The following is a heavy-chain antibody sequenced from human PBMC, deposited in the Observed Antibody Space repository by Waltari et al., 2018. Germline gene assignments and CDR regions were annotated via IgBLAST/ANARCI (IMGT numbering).Heavy chain of an antibody. J-gene: IGHJ6*02. CDR2: RKQDGSEK. Sequence: EVQLVESGGGLVQPGGSLRLSCAASGFTFSTYSMNWVRQAPGKGLVGGAHRKQDGSEKSYVDSVKGRFTISRDNAKNSLDLQMNSLRADDTAVYYCARGRGMDVWGQGTTVTVSS. CDR3: ARGRGMDV. V-gene: IGHV3-7*01. CDR1: GFTFSTYS.